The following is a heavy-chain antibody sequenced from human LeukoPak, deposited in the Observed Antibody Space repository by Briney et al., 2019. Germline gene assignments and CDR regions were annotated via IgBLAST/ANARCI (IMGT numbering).Heavy chain of an antibody. D-gene: IGHD1-1*01. CDR2: ISSSSSYI. Sequence: GGSLRLSCAASGFTFNTYTINWVRQAPGKGLEWVSSISSSSSYIYYSDSVKGRFTISRDNAKNSLYLQMNSLRAEDTAIYYCAKGGYPAKYYYMDVWGKGTTVTISS. CDR3: AKGGYPAKYYYMDV. J-gene: IGHJ6*03. V-gene: IGHV3-21*04. CDR1: GFTFNTYT.